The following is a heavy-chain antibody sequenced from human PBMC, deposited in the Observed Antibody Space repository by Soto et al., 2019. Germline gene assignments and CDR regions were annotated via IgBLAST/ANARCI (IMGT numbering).Heavy chain of an antibody. CDR1: GGSISSGGYY. Sequence: SETLSLTCTVSGGSISSGGYYWSWIRQHPGKGLEWIGYIYYSGSTYYNPSLKSRVTISVDTSKNQFSLKLSSVTAADTAVYYCARGKAAVVIRSNWFDPWGQGTLVTVSS. V-gene: IGHV4-31*03. CDR2: IYYSGST. CDR3: ARGKAAVVIRSNWFDP. J-gene: IGHJ5*02. D-gene: IGHD3-22*01.